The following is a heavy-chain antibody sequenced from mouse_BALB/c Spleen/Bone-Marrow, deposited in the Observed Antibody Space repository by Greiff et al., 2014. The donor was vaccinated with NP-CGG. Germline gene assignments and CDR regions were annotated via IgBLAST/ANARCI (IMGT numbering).Heavy chain of an antibody. D-gene: IGHD5-1-1*01. CDR3: TTLARNNFDY. CDR2: IHPGNSDT. CDR1: GYTFSNYW. J-gene: IGHJ2*01. Sequence: EVKVEESGTVLARPGAAVKMSCKASGYTFSNYWMHWIKQRPGQGLEWIGTIHPGNSDTTYNQKFKGKAKLTAVTSTSTAYMELSSPTNEDSAVYYCTTLARNNFDYWGQGTTLTVSS. V-gene: IGHV1-5*01.